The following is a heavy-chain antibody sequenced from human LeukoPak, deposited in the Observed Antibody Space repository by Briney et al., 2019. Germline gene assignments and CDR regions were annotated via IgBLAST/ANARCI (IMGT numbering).Heavy chain of an antibody. CDR3: ARELGIAAAGTTGFDY. CDR1: GFTFGSYW. J-gene: IGHJ4*02. CDR2: IKQDGSEK. Sequence: GGSLRLSCAASGFTFGSYWMSWVRQAPGKGLEWVANIKQDGSEKYYVDSVKGRFTISRDNAKNSLYLQMNSLRAEDTAVYYCARELGIAAAGTTGFDYWGQGTLVTVSS. V-gene: IGHV3-7*03. D-gene: IGHD6-13*01.